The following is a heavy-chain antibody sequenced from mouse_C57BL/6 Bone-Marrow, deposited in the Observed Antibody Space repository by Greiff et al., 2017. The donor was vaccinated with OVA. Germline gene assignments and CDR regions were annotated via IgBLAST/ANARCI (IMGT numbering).Heavy chain of an antibody. J-gene: IGHJ3*01. D-gene: IGHD4-1*01. CDR2: IWSGGST. Sequence: QVQLQQSGPGLVQPSQSLSISCKVSGFSLTSYGVHWVRQSPGKGLEWLGVIWSGGSTDYNAAFISRLSSSKDNSKSQVFFKMNSLQADDTAIYDCARTGTFAYWGQGTLVTVSA. CDR1: GFSLTSYG. CDR3: ARTGTFAY. V-gene: IGHV2-2*01.